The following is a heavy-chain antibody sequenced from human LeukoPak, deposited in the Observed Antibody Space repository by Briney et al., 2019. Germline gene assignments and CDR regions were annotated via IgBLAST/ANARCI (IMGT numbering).Heavy chain of an antibody. J-gene: IGHJ4*02. V-gene: IGHV1-18*01. CDR1: GYTFTSYG. D-gene: IGHD5-18*01. CDR2: ISAYNGNT. CDR3: AREKPYSYGYQHFDY. Sequence: GASVNVSCKASGYTFTSYGISWVRQAPGQGLEWMGWISAYNGNTNYAQKLQGRVTMTTDTSTSTAYMELRSLRSDDTAVYYCAREKPYSYGYQHFDYWGQGTLVTVSS.